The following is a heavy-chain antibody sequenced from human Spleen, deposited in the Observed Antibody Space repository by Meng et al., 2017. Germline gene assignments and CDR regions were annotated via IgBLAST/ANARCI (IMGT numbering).Heavy chain of an antibody. CDR3: ARVSFSGSYQWFDY. Sequence: SETLSLTCTVSGGSVNSGTYYWSWIRQPPGKGLEWIGYIYYSGSTDYNASLKSRVTISLDRSKNQFSLKLTSVTAADTAVYYCARVSFSGSYQWFDYWGQGTLVTVSS. V-gene: IGHV4-61*01. J-gene: IGHJ4*02. CDR2: IYYSGST. D-gene: IGHD1-26*01. CDR1: GGSVNSGTYY.